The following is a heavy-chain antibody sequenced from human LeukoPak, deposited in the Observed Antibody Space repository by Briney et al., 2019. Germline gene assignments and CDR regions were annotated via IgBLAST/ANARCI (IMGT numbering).Heavy chain of an antibody. Sequence: SETLSLTCTVSGGSISSYYWSWIRQPPGKGLEWIGEINHSGSTNYNPSLKSRVTISVDTSKNQFSLKLSSVTAADTAVYYCARLNYYDSSGYYSSAFDIWGQGTMVTVSS. D-gene: IGHD3-22*01. J-gene: IGHJ3*02. CDR2: INHSGST. V-gene: IGHV4-34*01. CDR3: ARLNYYDSSGYYSSAFDI. CDR1: GGSISSYY.